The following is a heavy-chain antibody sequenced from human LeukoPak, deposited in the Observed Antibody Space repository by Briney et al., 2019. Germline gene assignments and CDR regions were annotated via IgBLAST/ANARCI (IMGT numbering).Heavy chain of an antibody. D-gene: IGHD3-3*01. J-gene: IGHJ5*02. CDR3: ARGVYDFWSGSLTGWFDP. CDR1: GASISSQSYY. V-gene: IGHV4-39*07. Sequence: SETLSLTCTVSGASISSQSYYWGWVRQPPGKGLDWIGNIYYSGTTYNNPSLKSRFTISLDTSKNQFSLTLTSVTAADTAVYYCARGVYDFWSGSLTGWFDPWGQGTLVTVSS. CDR2: IYYSGTT.